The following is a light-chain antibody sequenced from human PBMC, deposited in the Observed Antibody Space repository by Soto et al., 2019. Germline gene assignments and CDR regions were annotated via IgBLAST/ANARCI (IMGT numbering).Light chain of an antibody. CDR2: AAS. CDR1: QSVSSNF. Sequence: EIVLTQSPGTLSLSLGERATLSCRASQSVSSNFLAWYQQKPGQAPRLLIYAASSRATGIPARFSGSGSGTDFTLTISSLEPEDFAVYYCQQRSNWPITFGQGTRLEIK. J-gene: IGKJ5*01. CDR3: QQRSNWPIT. V-gene: IGKV3D-20*02.